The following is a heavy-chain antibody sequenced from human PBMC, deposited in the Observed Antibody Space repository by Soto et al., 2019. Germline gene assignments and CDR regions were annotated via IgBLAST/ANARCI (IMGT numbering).Heavy chain of an antibody. J-gene: IGHJ4*02. CDR1: RVSLSSVW. Sequence: RGALGLSCAASRVSLSSVWVHRCRQVRGRGLLWGLRIDEYENTSNYAESVKRRFTMSRDNARNTLYLEMNRLRAEDTALYYCTRDIGGKGAYWGPGTLVTVSS. V-gene: IGHV3-74*01. D-gene: IGHD3-10*01. CDR3: TRDIGGKGAY. CDR2: IDEYENTS.